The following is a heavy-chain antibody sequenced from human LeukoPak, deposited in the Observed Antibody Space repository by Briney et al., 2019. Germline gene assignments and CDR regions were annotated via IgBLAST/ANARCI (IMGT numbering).Heavy chain of an antibody. CDR3: ARRGYCSSTSCYEYWFDP. CDR2: IYYSGST. J-gene: IGHJ5*02. CDR1: GGSISSYY. V-gene: IGHV4-39*01. Sequence: SETLSLTCTVSGGSISSYYWGWVRQPPGKGLEWIGIIYYSGSTYYNPSLKSRLTISVDTSKNQFSLKLSSVTATDTAVYYCARRGYCSSTSCYEYWFDPWGQGTLVTVSS. D-gene: IGHD2-2*01.